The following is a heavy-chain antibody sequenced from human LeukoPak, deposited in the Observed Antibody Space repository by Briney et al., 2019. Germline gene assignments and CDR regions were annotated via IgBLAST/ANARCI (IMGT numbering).Heavy chain of an antibody. D-gene: IGHD1-1*01. V-gene: IGHV4-34*01. Sequence: PSETLSLTCAVYGGSFSGYYWSWIRQPPGKGLEWIGEINHSGSTYYNPSLKSRVTISVDTSKNQFSLKLSSVTAPDTAVYYCARHEDRNWYFDHWGQGTLVTVSS. CDR1: GGSFSGYY. J-gene: IGHJ4*02. CDR3: ARHEDRNWYFDH. CDR2: INHSGST.